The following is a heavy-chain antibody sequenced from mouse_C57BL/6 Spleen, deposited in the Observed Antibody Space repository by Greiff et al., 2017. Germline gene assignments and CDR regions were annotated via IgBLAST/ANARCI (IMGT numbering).Heavy chain of an antibody. D-gene: IGHD3-2*02. CDR2: INPGSGGT. CDR1: GYAFTNYL. V-gene: IGHV1-54*01. J-gene: IGHJ3*01. CDR3: ARQLRSPFAY. Sequence: VQLQQSGAELVRPGTSVKVSCKASGYAFTNYLIEWVKQRPGQGLEWIGVINPGSGGTNYNEKFKGKATLTADKSSSTAYMQLSSLTSEDSAVYFCARQLRSPFAYWGQGTLVTVSA.